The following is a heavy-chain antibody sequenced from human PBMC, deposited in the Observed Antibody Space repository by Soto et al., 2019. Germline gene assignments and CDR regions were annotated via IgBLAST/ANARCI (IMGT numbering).Heavy chain of an antibody. Sequence: VLVLESGGGLVQPGGSLRLSCAASGFTFSSSAMNWVRQAPGKGLEWVSGITGSGGSVYYADSVKGRFTISRNNSKSTLYLQMNSLRGEDTAVYYCAKDLGYSYGYGFDYWGQGALVTVSS. CDR3: AKDLGYSYGYGFDY. CDR1: GFTFSSSA. V-gene: IGHV3-23*01. CDR2: ITGSGGSV. J-gene: IGHJ4*02. D-gene: IGHD5-18*01.